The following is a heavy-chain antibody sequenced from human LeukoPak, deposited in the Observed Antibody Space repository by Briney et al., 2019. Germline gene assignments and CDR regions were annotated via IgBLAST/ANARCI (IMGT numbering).Heavy chain of an antibody. CDR3: AKCLAWGVVVSSIDY. CDR1: GFTFSDYY. Sequence: TAGGSLRLSCAASGFTFSDYYMSWIRQAPGKGLEWVSYISSSGSTIYYADSVKGRFTISRDNAKNPLYLQMNSLRAEDTAVYYCAKCLAWGVVVSSIDYWGQGTLVTVSS. V-gene: IGHV3-11*01. CDR2: ISSSGSTI. D-gene: IGHD2-15*01. J-gene: IGHJ4*02.